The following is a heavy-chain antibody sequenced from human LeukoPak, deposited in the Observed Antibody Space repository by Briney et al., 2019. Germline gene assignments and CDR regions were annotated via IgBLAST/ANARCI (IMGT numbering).Heavy chain of an antibody. J-gene: IGHJ4*02. Sequence: SETLSLTCTVSGGSISSYYWSWIRQPPGKGLEWIGYIYYSGSTNYNPSLKSRVTISVDTSKNQFFLKLSSVTAADTAVYYCARRGGYDILTGYYEDYWGQGTLVTVSS. CDR1: GGSISSYY. V-gene: IGHV4-59*08. CDR3: ARRGGYDILTGYYEDY. CDR2: IYYSGST. D-gene: IGHD3-9*01.